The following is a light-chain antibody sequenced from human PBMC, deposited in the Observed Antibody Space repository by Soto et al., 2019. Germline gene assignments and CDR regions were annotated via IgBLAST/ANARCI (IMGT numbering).Light chain of an antibody. CDR2: DVS. CDR1: SSDVGGYNY. V-gene: IGLV2-14*01. J-gene: IGLJ1*01. CDR3: SSYTSSFYV. Sequence: QSVLTQPASVSGSPGQSITISCTRTSSDVGGYNYVSWYQQHPGKAPKLMIYDVSNRPSGVSNRFSGSKSGNTASLTISGLQAEDEADYYCSSYTSSFYVFGTGTKVT.